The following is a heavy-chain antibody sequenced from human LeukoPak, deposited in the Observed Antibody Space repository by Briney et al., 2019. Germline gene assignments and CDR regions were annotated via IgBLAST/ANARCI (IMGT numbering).Heavy chain of an antibody. J-gene: IGHJ5*02. V-gene: IGHV4-39*01. D-gene: IGHD3-10*01. Sequence: RSSETLSLTCTVDSISTNGYYWGWIRQPPGKGLEWIGSTHYTGSTYYNPSLESRVTVSVDTSKNQFSLKLSSVTAADTAVYYCARLGWLYGSGSMNWFDPWGQGTLVTVSS. CDR1: SISTNGYY. CDR2: THYTGST. CDR3: ARLGWLYGSGSMNWFDP.